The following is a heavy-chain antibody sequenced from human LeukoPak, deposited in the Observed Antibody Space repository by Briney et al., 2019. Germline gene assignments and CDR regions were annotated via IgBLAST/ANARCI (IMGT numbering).Heavy chain of an antibody. Sequence: GRSLRLSCAASGFTFSSYGMHWVRQAPGKGLEWVAVISYDGSNKYNADSVKGRFTISRDNSKNTLYLQMNSLRAEDTAVYYCAKDLRSPGDYAFDYWGQGTLVTVSS. J-gene: IGHJ4*02. CDR2: ISYDGSNK. CDR3: AKDLRSPGDYAFDY. D-gene: IGHD4-17*01. CDR1: GFTFSSYG. V-gene: IGHV3-30*18.